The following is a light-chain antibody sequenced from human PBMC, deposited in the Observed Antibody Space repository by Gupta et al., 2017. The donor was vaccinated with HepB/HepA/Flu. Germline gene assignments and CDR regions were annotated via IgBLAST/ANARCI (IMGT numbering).Light chain of an antibody. V-gene: IGLV1-40*01. CDR3: QSYDSSLSGSVV. CDR1: RSNIGAGYD. CDR2: GNS. J-gene: IGLJ2*01. Sequence: QSVLTQPPSVSGAPGQRVTISCTGSRSNIGAGYDVHWYQQLPGTAPKLLIYGNSNRPSGVPDRLSGSNSCTSASLAITGLQAEDEADYYCQSYDSSLSGSVVFGGGTKLTVL.